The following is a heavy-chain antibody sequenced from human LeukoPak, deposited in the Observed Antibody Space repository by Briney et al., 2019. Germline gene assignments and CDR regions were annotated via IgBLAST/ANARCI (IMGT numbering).Heavy chain of an antibody. Sequence: SETLSLTCTVSGGSISSYYWSWIRQPPGKGLEWIGYIYTSESTNYNPSLKSRVTISVDTSKNQFSLKLSSVTAADTAVYYCARQGLYDDYPSRARNAFDVWGQGTMVTVSS. CDR1: GGSISSYY. J-gene: IGHJ3*01. V-gene: IGHV4-4*09. CDR2: IYTSEST. CDR3: ARQGLYDDYPSRARNAFDV. D-gene: IGHD3-16*01.